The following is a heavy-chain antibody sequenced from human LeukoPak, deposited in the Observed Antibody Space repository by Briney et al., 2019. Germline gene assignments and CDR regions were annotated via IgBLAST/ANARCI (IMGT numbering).Heavy chain of an antibody. CDR2: IYSGGST. D-gene: IGHD3-16*01. CDR1: GFTFSDYS. J-gene: IGHJ4*02. V-gene: IGHV3-66*01. CDR3: ARDMLGQYYFDY. Sequence: GGSLILSCAASGFTFSDYSMNWVRQAPGKGLEWVSVIYSGGSTYYADSVKGRFTISRDNSKNTLYLQMNSLRAEDTAVYYCARDMLGQYYFDYWGQGTLVTVSS.